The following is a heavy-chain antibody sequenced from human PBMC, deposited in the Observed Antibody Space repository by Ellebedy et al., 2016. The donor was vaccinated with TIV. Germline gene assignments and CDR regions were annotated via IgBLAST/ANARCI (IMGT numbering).Heavy chain of an antibody. CDR2: IYYSGST. CDR3: ALGNYDILTGYNDWYFDL. D-gene: IGHD3-9*01. Sequence: MPSETLSLTCTVSGGSISSSSYYWGWIRQPPGKGLEWIGSIYYSGSTYYNPSLKSRVTISVDTSKNQFSLKLSSVTAADTAVYYCALGNYDILTGYNDWYFDLWGRGTLVTVSS. CDR1: GGSISSSSYY. J-gene: IGHJ2*01. V-gene: IGHV4-39*01.